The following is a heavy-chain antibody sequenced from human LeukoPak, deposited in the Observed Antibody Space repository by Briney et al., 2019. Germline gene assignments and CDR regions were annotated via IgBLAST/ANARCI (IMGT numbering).Heavy chain of an antibody. V-gene: IGHV3-30-3*01. CDR1: GFTFVMYA. J-gene: IGHJ4*02. D-gene: IGHD6-13*01. CDR3: ARRSLAATFLLDF. CDR2: ISYDGSNE. Sequence: PGRSLRLSCAASGFTFVMYAMHWVRQAPGKGLEWVAVISYDGSNEYYAESVKGRFTISRDNSKNTLYLQMNSLRVEDTAIYFCARRSLAATFLLDFWGQGTLVTVSS.